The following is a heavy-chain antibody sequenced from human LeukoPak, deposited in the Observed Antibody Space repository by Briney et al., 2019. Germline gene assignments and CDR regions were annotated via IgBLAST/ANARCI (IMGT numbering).Heavy chain of an antibody. CDR2: IYYSGST. V-gene: IGHV4-39*01. D-gene: IGHD4-17*01. CDR1: GGSISSSSYY. CDR3: ARAGYGDSDFDY. J-gene: IGHJ4*02. Sequence: SETLSLTCTVSGGSISSSSYYWGWIRQPPGTGLEWIGSIYYSGSTYYNPSLKSRVTISVDTSKNQFSLKLSSVTAADTAVYYCARAGYGDSDFDYWGQGTLVTVSS.